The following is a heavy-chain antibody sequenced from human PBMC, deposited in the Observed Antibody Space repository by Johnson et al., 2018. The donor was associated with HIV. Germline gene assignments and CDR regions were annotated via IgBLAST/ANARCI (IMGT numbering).Heavy chain of an antibody. CDR2: ISWHSGSI. CDR3: AKDGYSGSGGAFDI. V-gene: IGHV3-9*01. D-gene: IGHD6-6*01. Sequence: VQLVECGGGLVQPGRSLRLSCEASGFTFDDYALHWVRQAPGKGLEWVPGISWHSGSIGYADSVTGRFTISRDNAKNSLYLQLNSLRAEDTALYYCAKDGYSGSGGAFDIWGQGTMVTVSS. J-gene: IGHJ3*02. CDR1: GFTFDDYA.